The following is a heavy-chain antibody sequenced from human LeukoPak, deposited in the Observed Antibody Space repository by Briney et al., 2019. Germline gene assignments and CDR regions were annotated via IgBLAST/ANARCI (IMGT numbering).Heavy chain of an antibody. CDR1: GYTLTELS. Sequence: WASVKVSCKASGYTLTELSMHWVRQAPGKGLEWMGGFDPEDGETIYAQKFQGRVTMTEDTSTDTAYMELSSLRSEDTAVYYCATVSYDSSGYCDYWGQGTLVTVSS. CDR3: ATVSYDSSGYCDY. V-gene: IGHV1-24*01. CDR2: FDPEDGET. J-gene: IGHJ4*02. D-gene: IGHD3-22*01.